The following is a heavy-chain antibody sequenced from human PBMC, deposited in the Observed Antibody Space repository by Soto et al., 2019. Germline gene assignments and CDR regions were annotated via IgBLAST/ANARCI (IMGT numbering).Heavy chain of an antibody. CDR3: ASLPIVVVAATAGNNYYDMDL. J-gene: IGHJ6*02. D-gene: IGHD2-15*01. V-gene: IGHV5-10-1*01. CDR2: SDPTDSYT. Sequence: EVQLVQSGAEVKKPGESLRISCKGSGYSFTSHWISWVRQMPGKGLEWMGRSDPTDSYTNYIPSFQGHVTISPAKSDNPAYLQWRRLQASDTAMYYCASLPIVVVAATAGNNYYDMDLWGQANTVTVSS. CDR1: GYSFTSHW.